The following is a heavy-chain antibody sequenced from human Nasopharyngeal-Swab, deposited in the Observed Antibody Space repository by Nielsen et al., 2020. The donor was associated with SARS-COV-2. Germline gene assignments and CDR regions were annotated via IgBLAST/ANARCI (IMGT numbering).Heavy chain of an antibody. J-gene: IGHJ6*03. D-gene: IGHD5-24*01. CDR2: IGTAGDT. CDR1: GFTFSSYD. V-gene: IGHV3-13*01. CDR3: ARAVEMATIWAYYYYYMDV. Sequence: GGSLRLSCAASGFTFSSYDMHWVRQATGKGLEWVSAIGTAGDTYYPGSVKGRFTISRENAKNSLYLQMNSLRAEDTAVYYCARAVEMATIWAYYYYYMDVWGKGTTVTVSS.